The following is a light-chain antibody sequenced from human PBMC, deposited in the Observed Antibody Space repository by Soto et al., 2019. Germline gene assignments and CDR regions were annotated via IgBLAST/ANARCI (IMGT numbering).Light chain of an antibody. Sequence: EIVLTQSPATLSLSPGERATLSCWASESVTNSLAWYQQRPGQSPRLLIYDVSNRATGIPARFSGGGSGTDFTLTISSLEPEDFAVYYCQQRSDWPRTFGGGTKVDIK. J-gene: IGKJ4*02. CDR1: ESVTNS. V-gene: IGKV3-11*01. CDR2: DVS. CDR3: QQRSDWPRT.